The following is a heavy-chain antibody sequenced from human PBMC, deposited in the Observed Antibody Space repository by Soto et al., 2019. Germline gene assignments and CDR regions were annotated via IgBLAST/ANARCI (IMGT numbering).Heavy chain of an antibody. Sequence: QVQLVQSGPEVMKPGASVKLSCEASGYTFTRYPIHWVRQAPGQGLEWMGWLNPANGDTGYSQNFQGRVTITRDTSAGKAYMEMNSLRSEDTAVYYCARKDYYGSGIYYFDSWGQGTQVTVSS. CDR2: LNPANGDT. J-gene: IGHJ4*02. D-gene: IGHD3-10*01. CDR3: ARKDYYGSGIYYFDS. V-gene: IGHV1-3*01. CDR1: GYTFTRYP.